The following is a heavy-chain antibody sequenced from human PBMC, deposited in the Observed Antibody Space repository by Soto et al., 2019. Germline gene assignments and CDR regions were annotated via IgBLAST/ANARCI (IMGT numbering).Heavy chain of an antibody. D-gene: IGHD5-18*01. V-gene: IGHV1-69*12. CDR1: GGTFSTYA. CDR3: ASGIQLWLRRLNNGYSG. Sequence: QVQLVQSGAEVKKPESSVKVSCKAPGGTFSTYAINWVRQAPGQGLEWMGGIIPMFGTANYAQRFQDRVTITADESTSTVYMELSPLRSEDTAVYFCASGIQLWLRRLNNGYSGWGQGTLVTVSS. J-gene: IGHJ4*02. CDR2: IIPMFGTA.